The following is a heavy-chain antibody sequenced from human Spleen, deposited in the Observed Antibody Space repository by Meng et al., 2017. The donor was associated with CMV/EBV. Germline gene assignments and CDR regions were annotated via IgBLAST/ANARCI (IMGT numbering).Heavy chain of an antibody. CDR3: ARFATTVLTT. J-gene: IGHJ4*02. CDR1: GGTFSSYA. CDR2: IIPIFGTA. Sequence: KASGGTFSSYAISWVRQAPGQGLEWMGGIIPIFGTANYAQKFQGRVTITTDESTSTAYMELSSLRSVSAADTAKYYCARFATTVLTTWGQGALVTVSS. V-gene: IGHV1-69*05. D-gene: IGHD4-17*01.